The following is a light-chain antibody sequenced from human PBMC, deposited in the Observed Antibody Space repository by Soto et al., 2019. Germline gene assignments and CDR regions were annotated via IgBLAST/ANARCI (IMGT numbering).Light chain of an antibody. Sequence: QAVVTQEPSLTVSPGGTVTLTCGSSTGAVTSGHYPYWFQQKPGQAPRTLIYDTSNKHSWTPARFSGSLLGGEAALTLSGAQPEDEAEYYCLLFYSDVRGVFGGGTKVTVL. CDR2: DTS. J-gene: IGLJ2*01. CDR1: TGAVTSGHY. V-gene: IGLV7-46*01. CDR3: LLFYSDVRGV.